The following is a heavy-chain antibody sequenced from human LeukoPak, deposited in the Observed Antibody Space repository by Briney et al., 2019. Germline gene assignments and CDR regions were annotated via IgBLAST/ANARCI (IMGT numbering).Heavy chain of an antibody. CDR1: GFTFDDYA. CDR2: ISWNSGSI. Sequence: GGSLRLSCAASGFTFDDYAMHWVRQAPGKGLEWVSGISWNSGSIGYADSVKGRFTISRDNAKNSLYLQMNSLRAEDTALYYCEKDRVYVYSFASGGRGPRFPVS. D-gene: IGHD3-16*01. J-gene: IGHJ4*02. CDR3: EKDRVYVYSFAS. V-gene: IGHV3-9*01.